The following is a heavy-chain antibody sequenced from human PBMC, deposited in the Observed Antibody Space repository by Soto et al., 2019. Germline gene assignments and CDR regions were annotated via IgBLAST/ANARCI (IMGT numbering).Heavy chain of an antibody. V-gene: IGHV3-11*01. D-gene: IGHD5-18*01. J-gene: IGHJ6*02. CDR1: GFTFDDYY. CDR3: ARSDVDTLGYYCMDV. CDR2: ISTSSTTI. Sequence: HVQLVESGGGLVKPGGSLRLSCAASGFTFDDYYMTWIRQAPGKGLEWLSYISTSSTTIFYADSVKGRFTISRDNAKNTLYLQMNSLRADDTAVYYCARSDVDTLGYYCMDVWGQGTTVTVSS.